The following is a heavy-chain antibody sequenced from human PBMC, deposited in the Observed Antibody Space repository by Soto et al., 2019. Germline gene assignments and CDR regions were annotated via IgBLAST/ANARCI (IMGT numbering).Heavy chain of an antibody. J-gene: IGHJ3*02. CDR2: IKEDASET. Sequence: EVELVESGGGLVQTGGSLRLSCAASGFTFDIYWMTWVRQAPEKGLEWVANIKEDASETFYVDSVKGRFTISRDNAKNSVFLQMDSLGVEDTAVYYCARGRQHHPMIVLGNDAFDIWGQGTMVTVSS. D-gene: IGHD3-22*01. V-gene: IGHV3-7*01. CDR3: ARGRQHHPMIVLGNDAFDI. CDR1: GFTFDIYW.